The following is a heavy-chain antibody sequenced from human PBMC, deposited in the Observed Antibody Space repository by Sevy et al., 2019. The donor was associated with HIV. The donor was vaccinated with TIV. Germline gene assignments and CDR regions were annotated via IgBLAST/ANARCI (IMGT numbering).Heavy chain of an antibody. CDR1: GYTFASYG. CDR2: VTPYNGHK. CDR3: ARCLGGLRPWEYNWFDP. J-gene: IGHJ5*02. V-gene: IGHV1-18*01. Sequence: ASVKVSCKASGYTFASYGISWVRQAPGQGLEWMGWVTPYNGHKKYAQKLQGRVTMTTDTSTSTAYMELRSLRSDDTAVYYCARCLGGLRPWEYNWFDPWGQGTLVTASS. D-gene: IGHD1-26*01.